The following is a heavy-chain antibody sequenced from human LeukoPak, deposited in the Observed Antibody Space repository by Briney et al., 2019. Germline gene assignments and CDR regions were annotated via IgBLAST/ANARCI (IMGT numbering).Heavy chain of an antibody. D-gene: IGHD3-22*01. J-gene: IGHJ4*02. CDR1: GGSFSGYY. V-gene: IGHV4-34*01. Sequence: PSEALSLTCAVYGGSFSGYYLSWIRQPPGKGLEWIGEINHSGSTNYNPSLKSRVTISVDTSKNQFSLKLSSVTAADTAVYYCAREEGDSKNFDYWGQGTLVTVSS. CDR2: INHSGST. CDR3: AREEGDSKNFDY.